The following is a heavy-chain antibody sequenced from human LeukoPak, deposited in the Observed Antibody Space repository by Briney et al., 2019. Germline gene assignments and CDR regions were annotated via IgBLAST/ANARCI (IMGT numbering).Heavy chain of an antibody. CDR1: VFTFSSYE. CDR2: ISSSGSTI. CDR3: ARSRYCSGGSCSDAFDI. J-gene: IGHJ3*02. Sequence: GGSLRLSCAASVFTFSSYEMNWVRQAPGKGLEWVSYISSSGSTIYYADSVKGRFTISRDNAKNSLYLQMNSLRAEDAAVYYCARSRYCSGGSCSDAFDIWGQGTMVTVSS. D-gene: IGHD2-15*01. V-gene: IGHV3-48*03.